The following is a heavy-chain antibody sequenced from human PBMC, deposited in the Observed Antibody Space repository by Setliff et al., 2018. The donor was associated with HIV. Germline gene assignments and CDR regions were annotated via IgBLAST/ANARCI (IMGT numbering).Heavy chain of an antibody. CDR2: INSDGSTV. Sequence: GGSLRLSCAASGFTFSDYYMSWIRQAPGKGLEWVARINSDGSTVEHAGAVKGRLTISRDNARNTLYLEMNSLRVEDAAMYYCVRVAGFSSSWFGYWGQGTLVTVSS. D-gene: IGHD6-13*01. CDR3: VRVAGFSSSWFGY. CDR1: GFTFSDYY. J-gene: IGHJ5*01. V-gene: IGHV3-74*03.